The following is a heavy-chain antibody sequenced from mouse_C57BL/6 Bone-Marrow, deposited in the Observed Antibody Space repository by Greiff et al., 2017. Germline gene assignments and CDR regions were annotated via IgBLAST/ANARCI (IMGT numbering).Heavy chain of an antibody. CDR3: ARFIYYYGSSPFYFDY. CDR2: INPYNGGT. Sequence: EVQLQQSGPVLVKPGASVKMSCKASGYTFTDYYMNWVKQSHGKSLEWIGVINPYNGGTSYNQKFKGKATLTVDKSSSTAYMELNSLTSEDSAVYYCARFIYYYGSSPFYFDYWGQGTTLTVSS. V-gene: IGHV1-19*01. CDR1: GYTFTDYY. J-gene: IGHJ2*01. D-gene: IGHD1-1*01.